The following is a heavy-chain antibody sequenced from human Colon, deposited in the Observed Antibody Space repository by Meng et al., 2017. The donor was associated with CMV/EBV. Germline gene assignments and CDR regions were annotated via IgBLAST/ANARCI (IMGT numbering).Heavy chain of an antibody. CDR3: AKYSSSSLSFES. J-gene: IGHJ4*02. D-gene: IGHD6-6*01. V-gene: IGHV3-30*02. CDR1: RFTFSSFG. Sequence: LSLTCAASRFTFSSFGMHWVRQAPGKGLEWVAFIRYDGSDKYYVDSVKGRFTISRDNSKNTLYLQMNSLRAEDTAVYYCAKYSSSSLSFESWGQGTLVTVSS. CDR2: IRYDGSDK.